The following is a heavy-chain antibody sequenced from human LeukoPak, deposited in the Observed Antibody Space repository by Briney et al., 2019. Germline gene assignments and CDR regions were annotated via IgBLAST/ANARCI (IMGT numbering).Heavy chain of an antibody. CDR2: IHYSGST. Sequence: SETLSLTCTVSGVSISSGDHYWSWIRQPPGKGLEWIGYIHYSGSTYYNPSVKSRVIISVAMSKNQFSLSLDSLTAADSAVYYCARAAADTNSWYYFDYWGQGTLVTVSS. CDR1: GVSISSGDHY. D-gene: IGHD2/OR15-2a*01. J-gene: IGHJ4*02. V-gene: IGHV4-30-4*01. CDR3: ARAAADTNSWYYFDY.